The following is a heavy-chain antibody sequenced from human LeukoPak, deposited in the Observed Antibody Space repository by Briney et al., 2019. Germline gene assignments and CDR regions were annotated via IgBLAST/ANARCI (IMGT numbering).Heavy chain of an antibody. CDR1: GFTFNDYY. CDR3: ARDRYSSSWYVYYYYYYMDV. CDR2: ISSSGSTI. J-gene: IGHJ6*03. Sequence: PGGSLRLSCAASGFTFNDYYMSWIRQAPGKGLEWVSYISSSGSTIYYADSVKGRFTISRDNAKNSLYLQMNSLRAEDTAVYYCARDRYSSSWYVYYYYYYMDVWGKGTTVTVSS. V-gene: IGHV3-11*01. D-gene: IGHD6-13*01.